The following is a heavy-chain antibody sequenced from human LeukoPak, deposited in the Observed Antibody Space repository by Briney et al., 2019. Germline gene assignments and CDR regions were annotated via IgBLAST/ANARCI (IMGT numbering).Heavy chain of an antibody. Sequence: QPGGSLRLSCAASGFTFSSYGMHWVRQAPGKGLEWVAFIRYDGSNKYYADSVKGRSTISRDNSKNTLYLQMNSLRAEDTAVYYCAKSPIIVVVTATQFDYWGQGTLVTVSS. CDR3: AKSPIIVVVTATQFDY. CDR1: GFTFSSYG. CDR2: IRYDGSNK. J-gene: IGHJ4*02. V-gene: IGHV3-30*02. D-gene: IGHD2-21*02.